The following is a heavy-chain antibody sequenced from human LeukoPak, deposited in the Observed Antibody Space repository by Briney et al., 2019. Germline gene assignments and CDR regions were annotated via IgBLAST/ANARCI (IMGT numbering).Heavy chain of an antibody. D-gene: IGHD5-12*01. J-gene: IGHJ5*02. CDR3: ARSLSGYITDPFFDQ. V-gene: IGHV3-69-1*02. CDR2: ISNNFDT. Sequence: GGSLRLSCAASGFTVSSNYMNWVRQAPGKGLEWVSYISNNFDTNYADSVKGRFTISRDNDRESLYLQMNSLRVEDTAVYYCARSLSGYITDPFFDQWGQGALVTVSS. CDR1: GFTVSSNY.